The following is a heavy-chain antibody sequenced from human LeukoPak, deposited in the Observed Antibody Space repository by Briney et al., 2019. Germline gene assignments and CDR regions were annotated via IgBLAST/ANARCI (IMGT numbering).Heavy chain of an antibody. Sequence: ASVKVSCKVSGYTLTELSMHWVRQAPGKGLEWMGGFDPEDGETIYAQKFQGRVTMTGDTSTDTAYMELSSLRSEDTAVYYCATDLLAAAGRGGFDPWGQGTLVTVSS. D-gene: IGHD6-13*01. CDR3: ATDLLAAAGRGGFDP. J-gene: IGHJ5*02. CDR2: FDPEDGET. CDR1: GYTLTELS. V-gene: IGHV1-24*01.